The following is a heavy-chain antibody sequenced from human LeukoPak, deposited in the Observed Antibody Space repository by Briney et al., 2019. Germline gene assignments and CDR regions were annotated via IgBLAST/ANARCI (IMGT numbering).Heavy chain of an antibody. Sequence: PSETLSLTCTVSGGSISSSSYYWGWIRQPPGKGLEWIGSIYYSGSTYYNPSLKSRVTISVDTSKNQFSLKLSSVTAADTAVYYCARVDTAMAAPDYWGQGTLVTVSS. CDR3: ARVDTAMAAPDY. CDR1: GGSISSSSYY. D-gene: IGHD5-18*01. J-gene: IGHJ4*02. CDR2: IYYSGST. V-gene: IGHV4-39*07.